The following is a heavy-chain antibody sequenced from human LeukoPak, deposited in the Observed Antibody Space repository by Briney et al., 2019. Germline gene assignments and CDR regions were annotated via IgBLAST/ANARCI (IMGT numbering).Heavy chain of an antibody. J-gene: IGHJ4*02. CDR2: ISGSGSST. Sequence: PGGSLILSCEASGFTFSSYAMSWVRQAPGKGLEWVSGISGSGSSTYYADSVKGRFTISRDNSKNTLYLQMNSLRAEDTALYYCAKGRCSTTSCSLGYFDYWGQGNLVTVSS. CDR1: GFTFSSYA. CDR3: AKGRCSTTSCSLGYFDY. D-gene: IGHD2-2*01. V-gene: IGHV3-23*01.